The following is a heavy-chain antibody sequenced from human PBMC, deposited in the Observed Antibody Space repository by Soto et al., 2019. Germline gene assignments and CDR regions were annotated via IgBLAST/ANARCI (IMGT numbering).Heavy chain of an antibody. CDR1: GGSFSSDSFI. D-gene: IGHD1-26*01. CDR2: INYSGTT. V-gene: IGHV4-31*03. CDR3: ARDHKWDGMDV. J-gene: IGHJ6*02. Sequence: SETLSLTCSVSGGSFSSDSFIWSWVRQFPGKGLEWIGYINYSGTTYYNPSLRSRITMSVDTSKNQFSLNLSSVTAADTAVYYCARDHKWDGMDVWGQGTTVTVSS.